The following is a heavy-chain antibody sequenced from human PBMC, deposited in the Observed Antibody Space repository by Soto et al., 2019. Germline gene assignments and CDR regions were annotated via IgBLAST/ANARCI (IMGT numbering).Heavy chain of an antibody. D-gene: IGHD2-21*02. Sequence: QVQLVQSGAEVKKPGASVKVSCKASGYTFTGYYMHWVRQAPGQGLEWRGWINPNSGGTNYAQKVQGWVTMTRDTSISTAYMELSRLRSDDTAVYYCARSGDSPLYWYFDLWGRGTLVTVSS. V-gene: IGHV1-2*04. CDR2: INPNSGGT. CDR3: ARSGDSPLYWYFDL. J-gene: IGHJ2*01. CDR1: GYTFTGYY.